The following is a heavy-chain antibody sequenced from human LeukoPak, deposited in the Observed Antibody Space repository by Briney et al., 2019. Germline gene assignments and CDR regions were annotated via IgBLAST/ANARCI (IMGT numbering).Heavy chain of an antibody. Sequence: GGSLRLSCAPSGFTFSSSNMHWVRQSPVKGLEWVALISYDGTKTYYGESVKGRFTVSRDNSKNMLFLQMNCLSAEDTAIYYCEREWFGESNWGQGARVTVSS. J-gene: IGHJ4*02. CDR1: GFTFSSSN. CDR2: ISYDGTKT. D-gene: IGHD3-10*01. CDR3: EREWFGESN. V-gene: IGHV3-30*04.